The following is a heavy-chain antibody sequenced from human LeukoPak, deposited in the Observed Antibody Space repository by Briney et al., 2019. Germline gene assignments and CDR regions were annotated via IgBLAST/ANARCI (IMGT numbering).Heavy chain of an antibody. V-gene: IGHV3-23*01. Sequence: GASLRLSCAASGFTFSSYAMSWVRQAPGKGLEWVSAISGSGGSTYYADSVKGRFTISRDNSKNTLYLQMNSLRAEDTAVYYCAKLKWELLYYFDYSGQGTLVTVSS. CDR2: ISGSGGST. CDR1: GFTFSSYA. J-gene: IGHJ4*02. CDR3: AKLKWELLYYFDY. D-gene: IGHD1-26*01.